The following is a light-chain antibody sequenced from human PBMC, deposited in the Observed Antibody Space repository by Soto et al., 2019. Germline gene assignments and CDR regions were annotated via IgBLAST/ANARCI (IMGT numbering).Light chain of an antibody. V-gene: IGKV3-20*01. J-gene: IGKJ1*01. CDR2: GAS. CDR3: HQYGGSPPET. CDR1: QSLSSSY. Sequence: EIVLTQSPGTLSLSPGERATFSCRASQSLSSSYLAWYQQKPGHPPRLLIYGASNRATGIPDRFSGSGSGTDFTLAISRLEPEDFAVYYCHQYGGSPPETFGQGTKVEIK.